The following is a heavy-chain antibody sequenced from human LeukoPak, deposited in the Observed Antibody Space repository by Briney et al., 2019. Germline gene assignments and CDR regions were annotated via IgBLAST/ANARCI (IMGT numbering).Heavy chain of an antibody. Sequence: PSETLSLTCTVSGGSVSSSNYYWGWIRQPPGKGLEWIGSIYYSGSTYYNPSLKSRVTISVDTPKNHFSLKLSSVTAADTAVYYCARMGQGVRAYFDYWGQGTLVTVSS. CDR1: GGSVSSSNYY. D-gene: IGHD1-26*01. J-gene: IGHJ4*02. V-gene: IGHV4-39*02. CDR2: IYYSGST. CDR3: ARMGQGVRAYFDY.